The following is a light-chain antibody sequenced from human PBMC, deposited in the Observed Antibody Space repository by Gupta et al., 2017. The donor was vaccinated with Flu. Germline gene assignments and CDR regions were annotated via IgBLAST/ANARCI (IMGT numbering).Light chain of an antibody. CDR2: GAS. V-gene: IGKV3-20*01. J-gene: IGKJ1*01. Sequence: GTLSLSPGERATLSCRASQSVRSSYLAWYQQKPGQAPRLLIYGASSRATGIPDRFSGSGSGTDFTLTISRLEPEDFAVYYCQQDRSSPRTFGQGTKVEIK. CDR3: QQDRSSPRT. CDR1: QSVRSSY.